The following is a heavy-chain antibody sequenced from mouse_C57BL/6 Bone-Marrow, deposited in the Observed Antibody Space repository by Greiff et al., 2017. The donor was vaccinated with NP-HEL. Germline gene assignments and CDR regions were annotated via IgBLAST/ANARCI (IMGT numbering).Heavy chain of an antibody. CDR2: ISGGGGNT. D-gene: IGHD2-4*01. Sequence: DVKLVESGGGLVKPGGSLKLSCAASGFTFSSYTMSWVRQTPEKRLEWVATISGGGGNTYYPDSVKGRFTITRDNAKNTLYLQMSSLRSEDTALYYCARQGTDYEYDKDYWGQGTTLTVSS. CDR1: GFTFSSYT. J-gene: IGHJ2*01. V-gene: IGHV5-9*01. CDR3: ARQGTDYEYDKDY.